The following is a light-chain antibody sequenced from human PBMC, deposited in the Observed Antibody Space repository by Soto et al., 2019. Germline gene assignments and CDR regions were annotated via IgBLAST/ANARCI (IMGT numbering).Light chain of an antibody. V-gene: IGKV1-9*01. J-gene: IGKJ1*01. CDR2: AAS. CDR3: QQVNSYPGT. CDR1: QGISSY. Sequence: QLTQSPSSLSASVGDRVTITCRASQGISSYLAWHQQKPGKAPKLLIYAASTLQSGVPSRFSGSGSGTDFTLTISRLQPEDFATYYCQQVNSYPGTFGQGTKVEIK.